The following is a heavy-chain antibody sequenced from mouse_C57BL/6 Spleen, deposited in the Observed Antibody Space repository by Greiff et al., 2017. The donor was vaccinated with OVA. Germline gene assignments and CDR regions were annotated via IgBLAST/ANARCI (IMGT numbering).Heavy chain of an antibody. V-gene: IGHV5-17*01. J-gene: IGHJ4*01. Sequence: EVQLQESGGGLVKPGGSLKLSCAASGFTFSDYGMHWVRQAPEKGLEWVAYISSGSSTIYYADTVKGRFTISRDNAKNTLFLQMTSLRSEDTAMYYCARDSNYPYAMDYWGQGTSVTVSS. CDR2: ISSGSSTI. CDR3: ARDSNYPYAMDY. D-gene: IGHD2-5*01. CDR1: GFTFSDYG.